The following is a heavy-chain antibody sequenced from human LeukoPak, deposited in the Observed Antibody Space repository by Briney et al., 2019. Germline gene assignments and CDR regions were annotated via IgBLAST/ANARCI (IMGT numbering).Heavy chain of an antibody. D-gene: IGHD1-26*01. CDR3: ARGQGGEGAVPGAFDI. Sequence: SETLSLTCTVSGGSISIYYWSWIRQPAGKGLEWIGRIYTDGSTNYNPSLKSRASMSVDTSKNQFSLKLSSVTAADTAVYYCARGQGGEGAVPGAFDIWGQGTMVTVSS. CDR1: GGSISIYY. J-gene: IGHJ3*02. CDR2: IYTDGST. V-gene: IGHV4-4*07.